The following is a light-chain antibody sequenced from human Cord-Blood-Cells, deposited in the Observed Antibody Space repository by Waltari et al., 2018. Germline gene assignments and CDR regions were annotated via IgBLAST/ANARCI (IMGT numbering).Light chain of an antibody. CDR3: QQYNNWPMYT. CDR1: QSVRSN. Sequence: IVMTQSPATLSVSPGERATLSCRASQSVRSNLAWYQQKPGQAPRLLIYGASTRATGIPARFSGSVSGTEFTLTISSLQSEDFAVYYCQQYNNWPMYTFGQGTKLEIK. CDR2: GAS. J-gene: IGKJ2*01. V-gene: IGKV3-15*01.